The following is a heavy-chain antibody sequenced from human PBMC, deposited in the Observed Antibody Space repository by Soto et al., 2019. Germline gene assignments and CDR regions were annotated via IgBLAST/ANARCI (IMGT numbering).Heavy chain of an antibody. CDR1: GGTFSSYA. CDR3: ARDGYSNFSPGYYYGMDV. V-gene: IGHV1-69*13. J-gene: IGHJ6*02. D-gene: IGHD4-4*01. Sequence: SVKVSCKASGGTFSSYAISWVRQAPGQGLEWMGGIIPIFGTANYAQKFQGRVTITADESTSTAYMELSSLRSEDTAVYYCARDGYSNFSPGYYYGMDVWGQGTTVTVSS. CDR2: IIPIFGTA.